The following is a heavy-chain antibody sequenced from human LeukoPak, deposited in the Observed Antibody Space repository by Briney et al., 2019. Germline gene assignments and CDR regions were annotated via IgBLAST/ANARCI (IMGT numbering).Heavy chain of an antibody. CDR3: ARVLAVAGTLHYYYGMDV. J-gene: IGHJ6*02. CDR2: ISAYNGNT. D-gene: IGHD6-19*01. V-gene: IGHV1-18*01. CDR1: GYTFTSYG. Sequence: ASVKVSCKASGYTFTSYGISWVRQAPGQGLEWMGWISAYNGNTNYAQKLQGRVTMTTDTSMSTAYMEQRSLRSDDTAVYYCARVLAVAGTLHYYYGMDVWGQGTTVTVSS.